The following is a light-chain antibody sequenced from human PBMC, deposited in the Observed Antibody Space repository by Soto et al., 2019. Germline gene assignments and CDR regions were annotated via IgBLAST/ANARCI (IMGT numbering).Light chain of an antibody. CDR2: EVT. Sequence: QSARTQPASVSGSPGQSITISCTGTSSDVGGYNYVSWYRQHPGKASKIIIYEVTNRPSGVSNRFSGSKSGNTASLTISGLQAEDDADYYCSSFTSRFTFNYIFGTGTKVTVL. CDR1: SSDVGGYNY. CDR3: SSFTSRFTFNYI. J-gene: IGLJ1*01. V-gene: IGLV2-14*01.